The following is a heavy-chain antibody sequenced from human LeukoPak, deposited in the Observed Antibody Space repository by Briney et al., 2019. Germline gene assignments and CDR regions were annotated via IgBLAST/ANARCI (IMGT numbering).Heavy chain of an antibody. Sequence: GGSLRLSCAASGFTFSNSSMNWVRQAPGKGLEWVSSISRSGSNIYYADSVKGRFTMSRDNAKNSLYLQMNSLRAEDTAVYYCARRYCSRTGCYAFDSWGQGTLVTVSS. CDR2: ISRSGSNI. J-gene: IGHJ4*02. CDR1: GFTFSNSS. CDR3: ARRYCSRTGCYAFDS. V-gene: IGHV3-21*01. D-gene: IGHD2-2*01.